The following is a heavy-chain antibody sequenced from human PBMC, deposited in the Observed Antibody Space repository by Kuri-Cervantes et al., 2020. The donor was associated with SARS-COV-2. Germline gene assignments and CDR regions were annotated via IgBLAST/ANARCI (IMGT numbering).Heavy chain of an antibody. J-gene: IGHJ4*02. Sequence: GESLKISCAASGFTFSSYGMHWVRQAPGKGLEWVSGVSWNGSRTHYADSVKGRFIISRDNSRNFPYQQMNSLRPEDMAVYYCVRHKAAAGIVAPDWGQGTLVTVSS. D-gene: IGHD6-13*01. CDR1: GFTFSSYG. CDR3: VRHKAAAGIVAPD. CDR2: VSWNGSRT. V-gene: IGHV3-19*01.